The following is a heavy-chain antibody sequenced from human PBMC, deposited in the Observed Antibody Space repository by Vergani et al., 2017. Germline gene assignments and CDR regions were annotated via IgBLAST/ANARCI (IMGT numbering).Heavy chain of an antibody. CDR3: AKNRALELAGLMHYYYAISV. J-gene: IGHJ6*02. V-gene: IGHV4-39*01. CDR1: GVSIKSRSYY. Sequence: QLQLQESGPGLVKPSETLSLTCAVSGVSIKSRSYYWGWIRQSPGKGLEWIGSIYDNGNTYYNPSLKSRVAISVDTSKNQFCLNVGSVTAADTAVYYCAKNRALELAGLMHYYYAISVWGQGTTVTVSS. CDR2: IYDNGNT. D-gene: IGHD3-16*01.